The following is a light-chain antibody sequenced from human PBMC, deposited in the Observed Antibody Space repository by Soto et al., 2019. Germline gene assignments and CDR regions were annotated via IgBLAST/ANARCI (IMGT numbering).Light chain of an antibody. V-gene: IGKV1-27*01. Sequence: DIEMTQSPSSLSASVGDRVTITCRASQAISSYLAWYQQKPGKVPKLLIYAASTLQSGVPSRFSGSGSGTDFTLAISTLQPEDVAIYYCQNYTRAPRAFGQGTKVEIK. J-gene: IGKJ1*01. CDR2: AAS. CDR1: QAISSY. CDR3: QNYTRAPRA.